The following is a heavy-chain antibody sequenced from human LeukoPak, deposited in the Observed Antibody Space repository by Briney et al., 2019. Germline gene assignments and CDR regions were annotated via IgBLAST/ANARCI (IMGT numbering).Heavy chain of an antibody. V-gene: IGHV1-8*01. CDR1: GYTFTSYD. CDR3: ARAYSSGWTPANYYYYYGMDV. J-gene: IGHJ6*02. Sequence: ASVKVSCKASGYTFTSYDINWVRQATGQGLEWMGWMSPNSGYTGYAQKFQGRVTMTRDTSISTAYMELSSLRSEDTAVYYCARAYSSGWTPANYYYYYGMDVWGQGTTVTVSS. CDR2: MSPNSGYT. D-gene: IGHD6-19*01.